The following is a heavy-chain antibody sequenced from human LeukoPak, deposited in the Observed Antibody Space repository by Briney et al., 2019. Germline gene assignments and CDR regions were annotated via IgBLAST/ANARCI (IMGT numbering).Heavy chain of an antibody. V-gene: IGHV3-15*01. J-gene: IGHJ4*02. D-gene: IGHD1-26*01. CDR1: GFTFSNAW. Sequence: PGGSLRLSCAASGFTFSNAWMSWVRQAPGKGLEWVGRIKSKTGGGTTDYAAPVKGRFTISRDDSKNTLYLQMNSLKTEDTAVYYCTTDWELLWYVPTWGQGTLVTVSS. CDR2: IKSKTGGGTT. CDR3: TTDWELLWYVPT.